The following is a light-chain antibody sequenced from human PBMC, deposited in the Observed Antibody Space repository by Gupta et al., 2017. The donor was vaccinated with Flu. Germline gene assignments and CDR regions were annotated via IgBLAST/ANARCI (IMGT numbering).Light chain of an antibody. Sequence: GSRGQSITISCTGTNSDVGAYNHVSWYQQHPGKAPKLIIYEVYNRPSGVSSRFSGSKSGNTASLTISGLQPEDEADYHCISYTNTIIYVFG. CDR3: ISYTNTIIYV. CDR1: NSDVGAYNH. CDR2: EVY. J-gene: IGLJ1*01. V-gene: IGLV2-14*03.